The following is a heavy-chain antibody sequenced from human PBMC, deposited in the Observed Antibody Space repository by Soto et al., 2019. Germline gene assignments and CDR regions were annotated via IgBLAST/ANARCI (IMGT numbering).Heavy chain of an antibody. CDR2: IYHSGST. D-gene: IGHD5-18*01. CDR3: ARHVDTAMVLDY. CDR1: GGSISSGGYS. J-gene: IGHJ4*02. V-gene: IGHV4-30-2*01. Sequence: SETLSLTCAVSGGSISSGGYSWSWIRQPPGKGLEWIGYIYHSGSTYYNPSLKSRVTISVDRSKNQFSLKLSSVTAADTAVYYCARHVDTAMVLDYWGQGTLVTVSS.